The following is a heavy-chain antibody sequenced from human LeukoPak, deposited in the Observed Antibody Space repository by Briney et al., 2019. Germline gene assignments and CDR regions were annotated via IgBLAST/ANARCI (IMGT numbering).Heavy chain of an antibody. Sequence: SETLSLTCAVYGGSFSGYYWSWIRQPPGKGLEWIGEINHSGSTNYNPSLKSRVTISVDTSKNQFSLKLSSVTAADTAVYYCARGAVIITPRRDTFDIWGQGTMVTVSS. J-gene: IGHJ3*02. CDR1: GGSFSGYY. D-gene: IGHD2/OR15-2a*01. V-gene: IGHV4-34*01. CDR3: ARGAVIITPRRDTFDI. CDR2: INHSGST.